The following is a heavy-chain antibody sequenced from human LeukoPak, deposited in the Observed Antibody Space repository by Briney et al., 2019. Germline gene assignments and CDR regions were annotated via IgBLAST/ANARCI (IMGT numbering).Heavy chain of an antibody. Sequence: SETLSLTCTVSGGSISSGDYYWSWIRQPPAKGLEWIGYIYYSGSTYYNPSLKSRVTISVDTSKNQFSLKLSSVTAADTAVYYCASFYQAYYFDYWGQGTLVTVSS. D-gene: IGHD2-21*01. CDR2: IYYSGST. V-gene: IGHV4-30-4*01. CDR3: ASFYQAYYFDY. CDR1: GGSISSGDYY. J-gene: IGHJ4*02.